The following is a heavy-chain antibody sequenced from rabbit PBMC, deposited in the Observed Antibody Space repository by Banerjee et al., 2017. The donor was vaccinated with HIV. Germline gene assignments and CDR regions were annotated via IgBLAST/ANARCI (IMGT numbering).Heavy chain of an antibody. V-gene: IGHV1S40*01. CDR3: ARGISGTKTQLDL. CDR1: GFDFSRNA. CDR2: IDAGSSGST. J-gene: IGHJ3*01. Sequence: QSLEESGGDLVKPGASLTLTCTASGFDFSRNAMSWVRQAPGKGLEWIACIDAGSSGSTYYARWAKGRFTISKTSSTTVTLQMTSLTAADTATYFCARGISGTKTQLDLWGQGTLVTVS. D-gene: IGHD1-1*01.